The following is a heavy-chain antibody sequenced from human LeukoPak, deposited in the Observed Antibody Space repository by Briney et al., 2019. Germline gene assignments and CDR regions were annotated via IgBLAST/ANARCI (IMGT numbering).Heavy chain of an antibody. V-gene: IGHV3-23*01. J-gene: IGHJ4*02. CDR2: ISGSGGST. CDR3: AGQDQGGGSDY. CDR1: GFTFSSYA. Sequence: PGGSLRLSCAASGFTFSSYAMSWVRQAPGKGLEWVSAISGSGGSTYYADSVKGRFTISRDNAKNSLYLQMNSLRAEDTAVYYCAGQDQGGGSDYWGQGTLVTVSS. D-gene: IGHD2-15*01.